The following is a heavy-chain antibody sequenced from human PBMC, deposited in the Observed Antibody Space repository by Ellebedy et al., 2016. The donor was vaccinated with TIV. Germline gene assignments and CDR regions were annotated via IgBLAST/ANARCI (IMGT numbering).Heavy chain of an antibody. V-gene: IGHV3-21*01. D-gene: IGHD6-13*01. J-gene: IGHJ4*02. CDR3: ARPAAAYSSSWYDFDC. CDR2: ISSSGTYI. CDR1: GFNFRSYW. Sequence: PGGSLRLSCAASGFNFRSYWMTWVRQAPGKGLEWVSSISSSGTYIHNADSVKGRFIISRDNAKNSLYLQMNSLRVEDTAIYYCARPAAAYSSSWYDFDCWGQGTLVTVSS.